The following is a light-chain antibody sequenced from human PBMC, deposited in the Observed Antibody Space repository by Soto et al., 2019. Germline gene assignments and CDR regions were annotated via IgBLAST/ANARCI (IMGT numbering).Light chain of an antibody. CDR3: QLYGSAPTWT. V-gene: IGKV3-20*01. Sequence: EIVSTQSPGTLSLSPGERATLSCRASQSVSSTYLAWYQHKPGQAPRLVVYGASSRATVIPERFSGIGSGTEFTLTISRLEPEDFPVYYCQLYGSAPTWTFGPAPKMDI. CDR2: GAS. J-gene: IGKJ1*01. CDR1: QSVSSTY.